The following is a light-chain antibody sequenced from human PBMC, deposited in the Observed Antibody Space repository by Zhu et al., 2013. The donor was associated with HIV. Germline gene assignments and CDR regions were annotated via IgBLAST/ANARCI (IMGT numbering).Light chain of an antibody. CDR2: GAS. CDR1: QSVSSN. V-gene: IGKV3-11*01. J-gene: IGKJ4*01. CDR3: QQRSNWPPVT. Sequence: EIMMTQSPATLSVSPGDSATLSCRASQSVSSNLAWYQQKPGQAPRLLIYGASTRAAGIPARFSGSGSGTDFTLTISSLEPEDFAVYYCQQRSNWPPVTFGGGTKVEIK.